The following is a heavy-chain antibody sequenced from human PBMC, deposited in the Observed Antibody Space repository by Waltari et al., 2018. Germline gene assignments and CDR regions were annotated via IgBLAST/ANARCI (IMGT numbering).Heavy chain of an antibody. V-gene: IGHV4-34*01. CDR2: VRHPGNT. Sequence: QVQLQQWGAGLLKPSETLSLTCSVSGASFSAYYWGWVRHVPGKGLEWIGQVRHPGNTHYNPALQSRVAISIATTSKQFSLKVFSVTAADTGLYFCTRGGNYDFWSHSPFVDPWGQGTQVIVSS. CDR3: TRGGNYDFWSHSPFVDP. D-gene: IGHD3-3*01. J-gene: IGHJ5*02. CDR1: GASFSAYY.